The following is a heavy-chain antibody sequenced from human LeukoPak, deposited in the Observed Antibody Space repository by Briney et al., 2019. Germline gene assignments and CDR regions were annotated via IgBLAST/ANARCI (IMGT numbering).Heavy chain of an antibody. CDR2: IYYSGST. J-gene: IGHJ4*02. CDR3: ARETYSGTQRGFDY. CDR1: GGSFSGYY. D-gene: IGHD1-26*01. Sequence: SETLSLTCAVYGGSFSGYYWSWIRQPPGKGLEWIGYIYYSGSTNYNPSLKSRVTISKDTSKNQFSLKLSSVTAADTAVYCCARETYSGTQRGFDYWGQGTLVTVSS. V-gene: IGHV4-34*09.